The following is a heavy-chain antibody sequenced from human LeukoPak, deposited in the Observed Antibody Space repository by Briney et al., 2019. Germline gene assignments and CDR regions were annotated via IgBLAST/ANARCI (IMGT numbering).Heavy chain of an antibody. CDR2: INPNSGGT. Sequence: ASVKVSCKASGYTSTGYYMHWVRQAPGQGLEWMGWINPNSGGTNYAQKFQGRVTMTRDTSISTAYMELSRLRSDDTAVYYCASGGYYGSGSYLGDFDYWGQGTLVTVSS. J-gene: IGHJ4*02. CDR3: ASGGYYGSGSYLGDFDY. D-gene: IGHD3-10*01. CDR1: GYTSTGYY. V-gene: IGHV1-2*02.